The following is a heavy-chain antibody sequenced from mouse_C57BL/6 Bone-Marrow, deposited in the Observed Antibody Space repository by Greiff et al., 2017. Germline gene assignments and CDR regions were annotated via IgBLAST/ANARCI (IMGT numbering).Heavy chain of an antibody. J-gene: IGHJ2*01. D-gene: IGHD2-3*01. Sequence: VQLKESGPELVKPGASVKTPCKASGYTFTDYNMDWVKQSHGKSLEWIGDINPNNGGTIYNQKFKGKATLTVDKSSSTAYMALRSLTSEDTAVYYGAREVIYDGYYDFDYWGQGTALTVSS. CDR1: GYTFTDYN. CDR2: INPNNGGT. V-gene: IGHV1-18*01. CDR3: AREVIYDGYYDFDY.